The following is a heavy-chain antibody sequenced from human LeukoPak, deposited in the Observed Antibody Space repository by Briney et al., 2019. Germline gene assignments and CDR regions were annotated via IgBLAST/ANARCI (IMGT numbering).Heavy chain of an antibody. CDR3: AKGDGDYGY. J-gene: IGHJ4*02. Sequence: PGRSLRLSCAASGFTFSSYAMHWVRQAPGKGLEWVAVISYDGSNKYYADSVKGRFTISRDNSKNTLYLQMNSLRAEDTAVYYCAKGDGDYGYWGQGTLVTVSS. V-gene: IGHV3-30-3*01. CDR2: ISYDGSNK. CDR1: GFTFSSYA. D-gene: IGHD4-17*01.